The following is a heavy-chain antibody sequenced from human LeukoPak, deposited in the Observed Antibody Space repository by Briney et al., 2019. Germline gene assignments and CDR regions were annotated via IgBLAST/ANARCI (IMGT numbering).Heavy chain of an antibody. J-gene: IGHJ6*02. Sequence: SETLSLTCTVSGGSISSYYWSWIRQPPGKGLEWIGYIYYSGSTNYNPSLKSRVTRSVDTSKNQFPLKLSSVTAADTAVYYCARDSRGQYGMDVWGQGTTVTVSS. D-gene: IGHD3-10*01. CDR3: ARDSRGQYGMDV. CDR2: IYYSGST. V-gene: IGHV4-59*01. CDR1: GGSISSYY.